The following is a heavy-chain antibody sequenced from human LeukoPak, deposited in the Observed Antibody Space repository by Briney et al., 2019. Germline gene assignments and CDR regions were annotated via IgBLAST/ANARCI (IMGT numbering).Heavy chain of an antibody. J-gene: IGHJ4*02. Sequence: PGGSLRLSCAASGFTFSSYAMHWVRQAPGKGLEWVAVISYDGSNKYYADSVKGRFTISRDNSKNTLYLQMNSLRAEDTAVYYCAREFLISGLDYWGQGTLVTVSS. CDR1: GFTFSSYA. CDR3: AREFLISGLDY. CDR2: ISYDGSNK. D-gene: IGHD3-3*01. V-gene: IGHV3-30*04.